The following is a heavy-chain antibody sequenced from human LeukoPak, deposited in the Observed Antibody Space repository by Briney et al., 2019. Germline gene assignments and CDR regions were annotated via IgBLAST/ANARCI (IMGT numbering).Heavy chain of an antibody. D-gene: IGHD3-22*01. CDR3: ARVLHKRNYDSSTYYGY. CDR1: GFIFSSYS. J-gene: IGHJ4*02. Sequence: GGSLRLSCAASGFIFSSYSMNWVRQAPGKGLEWVSYISSSSSTIYYADSVKGRFTISRDNAKNSLYLQMSDLRAEDTAVYYCARVLHKRNYDSSTYYGYWGQGALVTVSS. V-gene: IGHV3-48*01. CDR2: ISSSSSTI.